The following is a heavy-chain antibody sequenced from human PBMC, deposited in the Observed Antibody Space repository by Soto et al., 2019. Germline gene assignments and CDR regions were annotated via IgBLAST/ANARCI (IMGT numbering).Heavy chain of an antibody. Sequence: PGGSLRLSCAASGFTFSSYAMHWVRQAPGKGLEWVAVISYDGSNKYYADSVKGRFTISRDNSKNTLYLQMNSLRAEDTAVYYCARDLGSQYSSGWYAAVSYYGMDGWGQGTTVTVAS. D-gene: IGHD6-19*01. J-gene: IGHJ6*02. V-gene: IGHV3-30-3*01. CDR2: ISYDGSNK. CDR3: ARDLGSQYSSGWYAAVSYYGMDG. CDR1: GFTFSSYA.